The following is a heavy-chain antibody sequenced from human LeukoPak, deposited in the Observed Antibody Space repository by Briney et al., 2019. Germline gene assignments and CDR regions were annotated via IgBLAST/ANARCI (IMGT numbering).Heavy chain of an antibody. V-gene: IGHV5-51*01. CDR1: GYSFTSYW. Sequence: GESLKISCKGSGYSFTSYWIGWVRQMPGKGLEWMGIIYPGDSDTRYSPSFQGQVTISADKSISTAYLQWSGLKASDTAMYYCARPPMSAWDAFDIWGQGTMVTVSS. D-gene: IGHD3-10*02. CDR3: ARPPMSAWDAFDI. CDR2: IYPGDSDT. J-gene: IGHJ3*02.